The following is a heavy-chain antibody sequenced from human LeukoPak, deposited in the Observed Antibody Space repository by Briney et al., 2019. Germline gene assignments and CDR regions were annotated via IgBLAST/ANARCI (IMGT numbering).Heavy chain of an antibody. J-gene: IGHJ4*02. CDR3: ARWELGYSLDY. CDR1: GFTFSDYY. Sequence: GGSLRLSCAASGFTFSDYYMSWIRQAPGKGLEWVSYISSSSSYTNYADSVKGRFTISRDNAKNSLYLQMNSLRAEDTAVYYCARWELGYSLDYWGQGTLVAVSS. CDR2: ISSSSSYT. V-gene: IGHV3-11*03. D-gene: IGHD5-18*01.